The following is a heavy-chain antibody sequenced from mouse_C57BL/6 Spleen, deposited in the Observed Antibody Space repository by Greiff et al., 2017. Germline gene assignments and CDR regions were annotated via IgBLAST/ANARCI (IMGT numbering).Heavy chain of an antibody. CDR1: GYTFTSYW. Sequence: QVQLQQPGAELVRPGSSVKLSCKASGYTFTSYWMDWVKQRPGQGLEWIGNIYPSDSETHYNQKFKDKAKLTVDKSSSTAYMQLSSLTSEDSAVYYCARRDDYDDAWFAYWGQGTLVTVSA. V-gene: IGHV1-61*01. D-gene: IGHD2-4*01. CDR2: IYPSDSET. CDR3: ARRDDYDDAWFAY. J-gene: IGHJ3*01.